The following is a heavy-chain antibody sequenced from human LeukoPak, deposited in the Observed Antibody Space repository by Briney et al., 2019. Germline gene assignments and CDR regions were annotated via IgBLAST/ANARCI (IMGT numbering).Heavy chain of an antibody. CDR1: GGSINSYY. J-gene: IGHJ5*02. Sequence: SETLSLTCTVSGGSINSYYWSWIRQPPGKGLECIGYIHYTGSTNYNPSPKSRVTISVDTSKNQFSLKLSSVPAADTAVYYCARRSRYSSGYHRGFDPWGQGTLVTVSS. V-gene: IGHV4-59*12. CDR2: IHYTGST. CDR3: ARRSRYSSGYHRGFDP. D-gene: IGHD6-19*01.